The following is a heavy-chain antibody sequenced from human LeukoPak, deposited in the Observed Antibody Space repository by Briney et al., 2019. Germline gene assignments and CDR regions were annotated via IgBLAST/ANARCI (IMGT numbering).Heavy chain of an antibody. CDR1: GFTFSSYE. CDR2: ISSSGSTI. J-gene: IGHJ4*02. V-gene: IGHV3-48*03. CDR3: ARLGVAGYFDY. Sequence: GGSLRLSCAASGFTFSSYEMNWVRQAPGKGLEWVSYISSSGSTIYCADSVKGRFTISRDNAKNSLYLQMNSLRAEDTAVYYCARLGVAGYFDYWGQGTLVTVSS. D-gene: IGHD3-3*01.